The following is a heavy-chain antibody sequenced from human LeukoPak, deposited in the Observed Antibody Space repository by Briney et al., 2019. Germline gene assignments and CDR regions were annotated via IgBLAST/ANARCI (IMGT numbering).Heavy chain of an antibody. D-gene: IGHD6-13*01. J-gene: IGHJ4*02. CDR2: IFYSGTT. CDR1: NDSISPLY. Sequence: SETLSLTCTVSNDSISPLYWGWIPQPPGKGLEFIRYIFYSGTTNFNPALKSRVTLSVDTSKNQFSLRLNSVTAADTAVYYCARGGSAAKYYFDSWGQGTLVTVSS. CDR3: ARGGSAAKYYFDS. V-gene: IGHV4-59*11.